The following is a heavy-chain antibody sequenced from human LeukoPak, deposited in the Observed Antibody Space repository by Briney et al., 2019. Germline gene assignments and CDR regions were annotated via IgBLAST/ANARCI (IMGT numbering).Heavy chain of an antibody. CDR3: AKVRGEYCSSTSCYGFDP. CDR2: IRYDGSNK. V-gene: IGHV3-30*02. J-gene: IGHJ5*02. CDR1: GFTFSSYS. D-gene: IGHD2-2*01. Sequence: GGSLRLSCAASGFTFSSYSMHWVRQAPGKGLEWVAFIRYDGSNKYYADSVKGRFTISRDNSKNTLYLQMNSLRAEDTAVYYCAKVRGEYCSSTSCYGFDPWGQGTLVTVSS.